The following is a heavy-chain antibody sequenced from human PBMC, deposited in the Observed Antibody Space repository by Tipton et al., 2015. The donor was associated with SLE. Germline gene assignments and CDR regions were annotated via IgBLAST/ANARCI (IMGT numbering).Heavy chain of an antibody. CDR3: ARGLNSFDC. Sequence: SLRLSCTTSGFIFGDYAISWVRQAPGKGLEWVGRSRIKADNYVTQYAASVRGRFTISRDESKSSLYLQMNSLKIEDTAVYYCARGLNSFDCWGQGTLVTVSS. J-gene: IGHJ4*02. CDR2: SRIKADNYVT. D-gene: IGHD5/OR15-5a*01. CDR1: GFIFGDYA. V-gene: IGHV3-72*01.